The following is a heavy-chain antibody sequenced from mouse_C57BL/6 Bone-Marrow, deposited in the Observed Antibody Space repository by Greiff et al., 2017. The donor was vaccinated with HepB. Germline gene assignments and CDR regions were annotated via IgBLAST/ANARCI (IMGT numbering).Heavy chain of an antibody. J-gene: IGHJ4*01. D-gene: IGHD1-1*02. CDR2: IYPGSGST. Sequence: VQLQQPGAELVKPGASVKLSCKASGYTFTSYWITWVKQRPGQGLEWIGDIYPGSGSTNYNEKFKSKATLTVDTSSSTAYMQLSSLTSEDSAVYYCARGGGSCAGDAMDDWGQGTSVTVSS. V-gene: IGHV1-55*01. CDR3: ARGGGSCAGDAMDD. CDR1: GYTFTSYW.